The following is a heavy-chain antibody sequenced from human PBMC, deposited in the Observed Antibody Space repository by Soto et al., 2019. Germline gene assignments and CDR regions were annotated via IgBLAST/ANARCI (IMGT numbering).Heavy chain of an antibody. CDR3: ARAGKTVHYYYGMDV. V-gene: IGHV1-3*01. CDR2: INAGNGNT. J-gene: IGHJ6*02. D-gene: IGHD1-1*01. CDR1: GYTFTSYA. Sequence: ASVKVSCKASGYTFTSYAMHWVRQAPGQRLEWMGWINAGNGNTKYSQKFQGRVTITRDTSASTAYMELSSLRSEDTAVYYCARAGKTVHYYYGMDVWRQGTTVTV.